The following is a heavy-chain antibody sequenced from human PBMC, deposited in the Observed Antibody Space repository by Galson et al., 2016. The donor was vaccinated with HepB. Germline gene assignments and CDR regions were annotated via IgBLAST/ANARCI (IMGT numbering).Heavy chain of an antibody. J-gene: IGHJ5*02. CDR2: IYYSGST. Sequence: TLSLPCTVSGGSISSSNYYWGWIRQPPGKGLEWIGGIYYSGSTYYNPSLKSRVTMSVDTSKNQFSLKLNSVTAADTAVYYCARQIVVVVAATRGVDWFDPWGQGTLVTVSS. CDR1: GGSISSSNYY. D-gene: IGHD2-15*01. V-gene: IGHV4-39*01. CDR3: ARQIVVVVAATRGVDWFDP.